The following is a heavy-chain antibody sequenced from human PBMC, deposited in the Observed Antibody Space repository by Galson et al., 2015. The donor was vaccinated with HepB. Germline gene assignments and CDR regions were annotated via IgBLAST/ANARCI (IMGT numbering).Heavy chain of an antibody. J-gene: IGHJ4*02. CDR3: ARGPFGGYVPLY. CDR1: GFPFSTYW. D-gene: IGHD5-12*01. CDR2: IKQDGSEK. Sequence: SLRLSCAASGFPFSTYWMSWVRQAPGKGLEWVTNIKQDGSEKYYVDSVKGRFTISRDNAKNSLYLQMNSLRAEDTAVYYCARGPFGGYVPLYWGQGTLVTVSS. V-gene: IGHV3-7*03.